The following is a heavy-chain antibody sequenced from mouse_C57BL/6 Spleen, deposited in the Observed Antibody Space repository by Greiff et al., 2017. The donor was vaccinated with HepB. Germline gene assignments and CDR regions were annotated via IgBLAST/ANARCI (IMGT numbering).Heavy chain of an antibody. V-gene: IGHV1-82*01. CDR1: GYAFSSSW. CDR3: AGKGDYDAWFAY. D-gene: IGHD2-4*01. Sequence: QVQLQQSGPELVKPGASVKISCKASGYAFSSSWMNWVKQRPGQGLEWIGRIYPGDGDTNYNGKFKGKATLTADKSSSTAYMQLSSLTSEDSAVSFCAGKGDYDAWFAYWGQGTLVTVSA. CDR2: IYPGDGDT. J-gene: IGHJ3*01.